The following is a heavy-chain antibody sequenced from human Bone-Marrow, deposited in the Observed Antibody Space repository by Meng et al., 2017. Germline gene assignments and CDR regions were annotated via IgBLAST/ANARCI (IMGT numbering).Heavy chain of an antibody. CDR2: IKSKTDGGTT. Sequence: GESLKISCAASGFTFSNAWMSWVRQAPGKGLEWVGRIKSKTDGGTTDYVAPVKGRFTISRDDSKNTLYLQMNSLKTEDTAVYYCTTVWFGELFRGYWGQGTLVTVSS. CDR3: TTVWFGELFRGY. V-gene: IGHV3-15*01. D-gene: IGHD3-10*01. J-gene: IGHJ4*02. CDR1: GFTFSNAW.